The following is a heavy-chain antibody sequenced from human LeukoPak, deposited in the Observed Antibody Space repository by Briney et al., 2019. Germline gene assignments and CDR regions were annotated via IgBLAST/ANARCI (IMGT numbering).Heavy chain of an antibody. CDR2: INTSGST. D-gene: IGHD1-14*01. V-gene: IGHV4-34*01. Sequence: SETLSLTCAVYGGSFSGYYWSWIRQPPGKGLEWIGEINTSGSTNYNPSLKSRVTISVDTSKNQFSLKLSSVTAADTAVYYCARGPIFGWEIRRARATRGPGWFDPWGQGTLVTVSS. CDR3: ARGPIFGWEIRRARATRGPGWFDP. J-gene: IGHJ5*02. CDR1: GGSFSGYY.